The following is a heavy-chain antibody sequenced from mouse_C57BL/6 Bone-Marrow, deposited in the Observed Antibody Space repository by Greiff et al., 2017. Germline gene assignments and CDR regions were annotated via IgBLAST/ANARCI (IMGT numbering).Heavy chain of an antibody. V-gene: IGHV5-9-1*02. J-gene: IGHJ4*01. CDR3: TRDYSNYEREMDY. D-gene: IGHD2-5*01. CDR2: ISSGGDYI. Sequence: EVMLVESGEGLVKPGGSLKLSCAASGFTFSSYAMSWVRQTPEKRLEWVAYISSGGDYIYYADTVKGRFTISRDNARNTLYLQMSSLKSEDTAMXYCTRDYSNYEREMDYWGQGTSVTVSS. CDR1: GFTFSSYA.